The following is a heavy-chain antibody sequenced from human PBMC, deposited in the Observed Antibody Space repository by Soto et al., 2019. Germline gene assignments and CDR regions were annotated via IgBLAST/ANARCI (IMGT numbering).Heavy chain of an antibody. V-gene: IGHV3-74*01. CDR2: INSDGSRT. D-gene: IGHD3-3*01. J-gene: IGHJ4*02. Sequence: GGSLRLSCAASGFNFSSYWMHWVRQAPGKGLVWVSRINSDGSRTTYADSVKGRFTISRDNAKNTLYLQMNSLRAEDTAVYYCVRGYDFWSGYYPFDYWGQGTLVTVSS. CDR1: GFNFSSYW. CDR3: VRGYDFWSGYYPFDY.